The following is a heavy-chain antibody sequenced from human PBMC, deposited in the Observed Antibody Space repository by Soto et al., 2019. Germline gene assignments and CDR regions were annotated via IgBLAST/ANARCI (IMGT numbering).Heavy chain of an antibody. CDR2: INSDGSST. J-gene: IGHJ4*02. CDR3: ARAPRGYQPLLD. V-gene: IGHV3-74*01. D-gene: IGHD2-2*01. CDR1: GFTFSSYW. Sequence: PGGSLRLSCAASGFTFSSYWMHWVRQAPGKGLVWVSRINSDGSSTSYADSVKGRFTISRDNAKNTLYLQMNSLRAEDTAVYYCARAPRGYQPLLDWGQGTLVTVS.